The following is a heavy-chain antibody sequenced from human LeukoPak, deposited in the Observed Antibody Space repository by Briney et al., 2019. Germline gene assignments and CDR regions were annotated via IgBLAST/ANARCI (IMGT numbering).Heavy chain of an antibody. V-gene: IGHV4-34*01. Sequence: GSLRLSCAASGFTFSSYSMNWVRQPPGKGLEWIGEINHSGSTNYNPSLKSRVTISVDTSKNQFSLKLSSVAAADTAVYYCARGGYSSSWYSYPWGQGTLVTVSS. J-gene: IGHJ5*02. CDR3: ARGGYSSSWYSYP. CDR1: GFTFSSYS. CDR2: INHSGST. D-gene: IGHD6-13*01.